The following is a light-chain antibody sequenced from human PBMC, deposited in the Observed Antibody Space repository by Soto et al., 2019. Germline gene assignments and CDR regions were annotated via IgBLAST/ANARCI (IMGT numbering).Light chain of an antibody. V-gene: IGLV1-51*01. Sequence: QSVLTQSPSASGTPGQRVTISCSGTSSNIGNNFVSWYQHLPGTAPKILIYDNVKRPSGIPDRFSGFKSGASATLGITGLQTGDEADYYCGSWDTSLSLCYVFGTGTKVTVL. CDR2: DNV. J-gene: IGLJ1*01. CDR3: GSWDTSLSLCYV. CDR1: SSNIGNNF.